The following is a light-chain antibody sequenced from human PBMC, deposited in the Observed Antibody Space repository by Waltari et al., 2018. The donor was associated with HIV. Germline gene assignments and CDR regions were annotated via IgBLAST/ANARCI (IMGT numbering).Light chain of an antibody. CDR1: PSDISDLNF. J-gene: IGLJ3*02. V-gene: IGLV2-14*01. Sequence: HSALTQPASVSGSPGQSITISCTGPPSDISDLNFVSWYQQSPGRAPKLIIFEVYSRPSGISDRFSGSKSGVTASLTISALRAKDEADYFCSSYSARGFVVFGGGTKVTVL. CDR3: SSYSARGFVV. CDR2: EVY.